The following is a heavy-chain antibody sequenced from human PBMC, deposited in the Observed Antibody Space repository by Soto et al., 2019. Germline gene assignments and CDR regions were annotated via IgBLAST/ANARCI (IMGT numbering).Heavy chain of an antibody. CDR3: ARDSPAPRE. CDR1: GYTFTSYG. V-gene: IGHV1-18*01. J-gene: IGHJ4*02. CDR2: IRAYNGNT. Sequence: QVQLVQSGAEVKKPGASVKVSCKASGYTFTSYGISWVRQAPGQGLEWMGWIRAYNGNTNYAQKLQGRVTMTTHTATTTAYMELRSLTSGDTAVYYGARDSPAPREWGQGTLVTVSS.